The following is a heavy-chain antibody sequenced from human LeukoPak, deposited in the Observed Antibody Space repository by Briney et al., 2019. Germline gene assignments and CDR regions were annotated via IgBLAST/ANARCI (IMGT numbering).Heavy chain of an antibody. V-gene: IGHV1-69*04. CDR3: ARDPVEMATNNEEVVDY. CDR1: GGPFRSYT. Sequence: SVEVSCQASGGPFRSYTISWVRQAPGQGLEWMGRIIPILGIANYAQKFQGRVTITADKSTSTAYMELSSLRSEDTAVYYCARDPVEMATNNEEVVDYWGQGTLVTVSS. D-gene: IGHD5-24*01. CDR2: IIPILGIA. J-gene: IGHJ4*02.